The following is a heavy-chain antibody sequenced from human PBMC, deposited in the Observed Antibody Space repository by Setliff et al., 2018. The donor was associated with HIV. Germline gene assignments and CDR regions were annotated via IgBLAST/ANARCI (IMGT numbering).Heavy chain of an antibody. CDR3: ARGGGDDRSGYYPFDY. V-gene: IGHV4-34*01. D-gene: IGHD3-22*01. Sequence: SETLSLTCAVYGGSLSGYHWSWIRQSPEKGHEWIGEINHSGSTNYNPSLKSRVTMSVDTSKNQFSLKLSSVTAADTAVYYCARGGGDDRSGYYPFDYWGPGTPVAVSS. CDR1: GGSLSGYH. J-gene: IGHJ4*02. CDR2: INHSGST.